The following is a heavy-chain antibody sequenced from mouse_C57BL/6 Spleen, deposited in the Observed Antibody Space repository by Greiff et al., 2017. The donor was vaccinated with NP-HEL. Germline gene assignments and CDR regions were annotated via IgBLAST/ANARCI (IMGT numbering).Heavy chain of an antibody. V-gene: IGHV5-9-1*02. CDR2: ISSGGDYI. J-gene: IGHJ4*01. Sequence: EVQRVESGEGLVKPGGSLKLSCAASGFTFSSYAMSWVRQTPEKRLEWVAYISSGGDYIYYADTVKGRFTISRDNARNTLYLQMSSLKSEDTAMYYCTPTGTVYAMDYWGQGTSVTVSS. CDR1: GFTFSSYA. D-gene: IGHD4-1*01. CDR3: TPTGTVYAMDY.